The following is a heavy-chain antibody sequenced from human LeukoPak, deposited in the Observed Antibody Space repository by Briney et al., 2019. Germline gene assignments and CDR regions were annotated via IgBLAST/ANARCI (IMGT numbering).Heavy chain of an antibody. V-gene: IGHV3-74*01. CDR3: ARVLDGSGSRSFDY. D-gene: IGHD3-10*01. J-gene: IGHJ4*02. Sequence: GGSLRLSCAASGFTFSSYWMHWFRQAPGKGLVWVSRINSDGNSTNYADSVKGRFTISRDNAKNTLYLQMNSLRAEDTAVYFCARVLDGSGSRSFDYWGQGTLVTVSS. CDR1: GFTFSSYW. CDR2: INSDGNST.